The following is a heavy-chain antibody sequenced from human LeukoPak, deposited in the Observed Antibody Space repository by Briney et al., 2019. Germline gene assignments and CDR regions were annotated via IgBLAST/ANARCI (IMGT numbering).Heavy chain of an antibody. D-gene: IGHD3-10*01. CDR2: IHHSGNT. CDR1: GYSISSGYY. CDR3: ARYGSGFDDS. V-gene: IGHV4-38-2*01. J-gene: IGHJ4*02. Sequence: PSETLSLTCAVSGYSISSGYYWGWIRQPPGKGLEWIGSIHHSGNTHNNSSLKSRVTMSVDTSKNHFSLRLSSVTATDTAVYYCARYGSGFDDSWGQGTLVTVSS.